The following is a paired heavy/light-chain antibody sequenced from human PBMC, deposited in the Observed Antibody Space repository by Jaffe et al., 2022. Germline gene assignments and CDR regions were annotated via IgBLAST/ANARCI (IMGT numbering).Light chain of an antibody. Sequence: EIVLTQSPGTLSLSPGETATLSCRASQSVGNNYLAWYQLKPGQAPRLLVYGASSRATGIPDRLSGSGSGTDFTLTISRLEPEDFAVYYCQQYGSSPITFGQGTRLEIK. CDR2: GAS. V-gene: IGKV3-20*01. CDR1: QSVGNNY. J-gene: IGKJ5*01. CDR3: QQYGSSPIT.
Heavy chain of an antibody. J-gene: IGHJ4*02. CDR2: IIPMYGTT. D-gene: IGHD2-2*01. V-gene: IGHV1-69*06. CDR1: GGTFSSYA. Sequence: QVQLVQSGAEVQKPGSSVKVSCKASGGTFSSYAISWVRLAPGQGLEWMGGIIPMYGTTNYAQKFQGRVKITADKSTSTAYMELSSLTSEDTAVYYCGSSSPAIIGYCTTTSCYWSDNWGQGSLVTVSS. CDR3: GSSSPAIIGYCTTTSCYWSDN.